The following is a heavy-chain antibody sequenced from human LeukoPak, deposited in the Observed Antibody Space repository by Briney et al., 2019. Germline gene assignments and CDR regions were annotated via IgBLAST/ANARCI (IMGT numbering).Heavy chain of an antibody. D-gene: IGHD3-16*01. Sequence: ASVKVSCKASGYTFTSYYMHWVRQAPGQGLEWMGIINPSGGTTSYARKFQGRVTLTRDTSTSTVYMELSSLISDDTAVYYCATLGGPSDYWGQGTLVTVSS. CDR2: INPSGGTT. J-gene: IGHJ4*02. CDR3: ATLGGPSDY. V-gene: IGHV1-46*01. CDR1: GYTFTSYY.